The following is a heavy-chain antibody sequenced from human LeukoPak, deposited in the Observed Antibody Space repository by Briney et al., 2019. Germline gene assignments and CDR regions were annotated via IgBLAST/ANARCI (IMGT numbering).Heavy chain of an antibody. CDR2: IYYSGST. J-gene: IGHJ6*02. CDR1: GGSISSYY. CDR3: ARATNYAWSLPEYYYYYYGMDV. Sequence: SETLSLTCTVSGGSISSYYWSWIRQPPGKGLEWIGYIYYSGSTHYNPSLKSRVTISVDTSENQFSLKLSSVTAADTAVYYCARATNYAWSLPEYYYYYYGMDVWGQGTTVTVSS. V-gene: IGHV4-59*01. D-gene: IGHD1-7*01.